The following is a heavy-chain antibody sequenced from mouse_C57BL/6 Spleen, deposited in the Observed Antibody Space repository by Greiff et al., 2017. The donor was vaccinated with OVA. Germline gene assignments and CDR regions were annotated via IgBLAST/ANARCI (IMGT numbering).Heavy chain of an antibody. J-gene: IGHJ2*01. D-gene: IGHD2-5*01. CDR3: ARGDSNDYFDY. Sequence: EVQLQQSGPELVKPGASVKISCKASGYTFTDYYMNWVKQSHGKSLEWIGDINPNNGGTSYNQKFKGKATLTVDKSSSTAYMELRSLTSEDSAVYYCARGDSNDYFDYWGQGTTLTVSS. CDR2: INPNNGGT. CDR1: GYTFTDYY. V-gene: IGHV1-26*01.